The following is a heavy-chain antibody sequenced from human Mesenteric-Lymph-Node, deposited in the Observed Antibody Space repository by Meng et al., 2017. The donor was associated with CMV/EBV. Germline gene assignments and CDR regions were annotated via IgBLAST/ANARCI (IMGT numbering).Heavy chain of an antibody. CDR2: TVYGGST. J-gene: IGHJ4*02. CDR1: GGSFSGYY. CDR3: AGLLAGNGGRGH. V-gene: IGHV4-34*12. D-gene: IGHD2-8*01. Sequence: SETLSLTCAVYGGSFSGYYWSWIRQPPGKGLEWIGQTVYGGSTDYDPSLKSRLTISVDTSKNQFSLNLNSVTAADTAVYYCAGLLAGNGGRGHWGQGTLVTVSS.